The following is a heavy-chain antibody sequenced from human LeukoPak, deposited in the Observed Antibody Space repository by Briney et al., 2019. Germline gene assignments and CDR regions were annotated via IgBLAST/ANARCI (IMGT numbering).Heavy chain of an antibody. CDR3: ARDLKLRFLEWLPSRYAFDI. CDR2: IKQDGSEK. V-gene: IGHV3-7*01. Sequence: PGGSLRLSCAASGFAFSSYWMSWVRQAPGKGLEWVAHIKQDGSEKYYVDSVKGRFTISRDNAKNSLYLQMNSLRAEDTAVYYCARDLKLRFLEWLPSRYAFDIWGQGTMVTVSS. D-gene: IGHD3-3*01. CDR1: GFAFSSYW. J-gene: IGHJ3*02.